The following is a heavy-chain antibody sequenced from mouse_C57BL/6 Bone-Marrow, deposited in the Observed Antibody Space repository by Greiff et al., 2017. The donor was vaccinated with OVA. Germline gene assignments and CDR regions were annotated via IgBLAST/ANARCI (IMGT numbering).Heavy chain of an antibody. J-gene: IGHJ4*01. CDR2: IDPENGDT. V-gene: IGHV14-4*01. CDR1: GFNIKDDY. CDR3: TKEACPLYDGAMDY. D-gene: IGHD1-2*01. Sequence: VQLQQSGAELVRPGASVKLSCTASGFNIKDDYMHWVKQRPEQGLEWIGWIDPENGDTEYASKFKGKATITADTSSNTAYLQLSSLTSEDTAVYYGTKEACPLYDGAMDYWGQGTSVTVSS.